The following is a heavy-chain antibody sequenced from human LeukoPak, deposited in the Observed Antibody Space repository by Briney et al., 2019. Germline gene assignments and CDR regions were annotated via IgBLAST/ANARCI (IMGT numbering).Heavy chain of an antibody. Sequence: SETLSLTCAVYGGSFSGYYWSWIRQPPGKGLEWIGEINHSGSTNYNPSLKSRVTISVDTSKNQFSLKLSSVTAADTAVYYCARGWRFYYFDYWGQGTLVTVSS. CDR2: INHSGST. V-gene: IGHV4-34*01. CDR1: GGSFSGYY. J-gene: IGHJ4*02. CDR3: ARGWRFYYFDY. D-gene: IGHD3-16*01.